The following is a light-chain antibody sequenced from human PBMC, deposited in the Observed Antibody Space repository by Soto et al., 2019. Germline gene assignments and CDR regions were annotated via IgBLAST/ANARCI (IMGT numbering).Light chain of an antibody. CDR3: QQYENLPLT. CDR1: HDIRNY. CDR2: DAS. V-gene: IGKV1-33*01. J-gene: IGKJ4*01. Sequence: DFQMTQSPSSLSASLGDRATIXXQASHDIRNYLNWYQQKPGQAPKLXIHDASRLQTGVPSRFSGRGSGTDFIFTISSLQPDDIATYHCQQYENLPLTFGEGTKVEIK.